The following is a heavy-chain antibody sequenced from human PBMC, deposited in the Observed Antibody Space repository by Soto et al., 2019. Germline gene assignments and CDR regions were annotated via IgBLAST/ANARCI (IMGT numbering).Heavy chain of an antibody. J-gene: IGHJ4*02. CDR2: VSYDGGDK. V-gene: IGHV3-30-3*01. CDR1: GFPASTFA. D-gene: IGHD1-20*01. Sequence: QVRLVESGGGVFQPGRSLRLSCAASGFPASTFALHWVRQAPGKGLEWVAAVSYDGGDKYYADSVKGRFTISRDNSKNTLYLQMNSVRADDTAVYYCARDLEHKSNWNHFDYWGQGTLVAVSS. CDR3: ARDLEHKSNWNHFDY.